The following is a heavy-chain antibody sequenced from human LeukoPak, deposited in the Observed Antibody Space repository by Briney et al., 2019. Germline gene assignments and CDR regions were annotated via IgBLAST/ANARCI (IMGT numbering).Heavy chain of an antibody. CDR3: ARTITGAFDI. D-gene: IGHD3-9*01. V-gene: IGHV4-59*01. J-gene: IGHJ3*02. Sequence: SETLSLTCTVSGGSISSYYWSWIRQPPGKGLEWIGYIYYSGSTNYNPSLKSQVTISVDTSKNQFSLKLSSVTAADTAVYYCARTITGAFDIWGQGTMVTVSS. CDR1: GGSISSYY. CDR2: IYYSGST.